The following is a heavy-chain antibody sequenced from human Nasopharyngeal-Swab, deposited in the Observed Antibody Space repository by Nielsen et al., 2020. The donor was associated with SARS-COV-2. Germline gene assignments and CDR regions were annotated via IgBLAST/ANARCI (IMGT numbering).Heavy chain of an antibody. CDR1: GFTFNNYN. D-gene: IGHD3-9*01. CDR3: ARGHYYDILTGYYSGYDMGV. J-gene: IGHJ6*03. CDR2: INSDGSTT. V-gene: IGHV3-74*01. Sequence: GESLKISCAASGFTFNNYNFNWVRQAPGKGLVWVSRINSDGSTTNYADSVKGRFTISRDNAKKTLYLQMNSLRAEDTAVYYCARGHYYDILTGYYSGYDMGVWGKGTTVTVSS.